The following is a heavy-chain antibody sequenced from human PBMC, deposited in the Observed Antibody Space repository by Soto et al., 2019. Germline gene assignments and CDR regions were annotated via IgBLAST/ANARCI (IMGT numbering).Heavy chain of an antibody. Sequence: QVQLVQSGAEVKKPGYSVKVSCKASGGTFSTYAISWVRQAPGQGLEWMGGIISISDTANYAQNFQGRVQITGDESTSTAYMEVSMLRSEDTAVYSCAKTIRTRIPPPPPSATYYHCAMDAWGHGTTVTVSS. D-gene: IGHD5-12*01. CDR2: IISISDTA. V-gene: IGHV1-69*12. J-gene: IGHJ6*02. CDR3: AKTIRTRIPPPPPSATYYHCAMDA. CDR1: GGTFSTYA.